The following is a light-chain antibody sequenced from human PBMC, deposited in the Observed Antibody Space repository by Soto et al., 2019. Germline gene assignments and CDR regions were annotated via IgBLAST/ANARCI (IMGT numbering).Light chain of an antibody. J-gene: IGKJ1*01. CDR2: DAS. V-gene: IGKV3-20*01. Sequence: EIVMTQSPAPLSVSPGERVTPSCRASQSVSKYLAWYQQKPGQAPRLLIFDASTRATGIPDRFSGGGSGTDFTLTISRLDPEDVAVYYCQQYGSSGTLGQGTKVDIK. CDR1: QSVSKY. CDR3: QQYGSSGT.